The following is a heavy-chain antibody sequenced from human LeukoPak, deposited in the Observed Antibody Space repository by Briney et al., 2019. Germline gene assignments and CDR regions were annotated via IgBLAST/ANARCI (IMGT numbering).Heavy chain of an antibody. CDR2: INPNSGGT. Sequence: ASVKVSCKASGYTFTGYYMHWVRQAPGQGLEWMGWINPNSGGTNYAQKLQGRVTMTTDTSTSTAYMELSSLRSEDMAVYYCARGGVRGVISWFDPWGQGTLVTVSS. D-gene: IGHD3-10*01. J-gene: IGHJ5*02. CDR1: GYTFTGYY. CDR3: ARGGVRGVISWFDP. V-gene: IGHV1-2*02.